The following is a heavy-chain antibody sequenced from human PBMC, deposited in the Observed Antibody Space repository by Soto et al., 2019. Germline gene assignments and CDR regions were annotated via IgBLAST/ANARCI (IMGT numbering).Heavy chain of an antibody. D-gene: IGHD6-19*01. J-gene: IGHJ4*02. CDR1: GFSLSTSGVG. CDR2: IYWDDDK. CDR3: ARDSTGRYGFDF. V-gene: IGHV2-5*02. Sequence: QITLKESGPTLVKPTQTLTLTCTFSGFSLSTSGVGVGWIRQPPGKALEWLALIYWDDDKRYSPSLKSRLTVXKXTSKNQVVLTMTNVDPVDTATYYCARDSTGRYGFDFWGQGTLVTVSS.